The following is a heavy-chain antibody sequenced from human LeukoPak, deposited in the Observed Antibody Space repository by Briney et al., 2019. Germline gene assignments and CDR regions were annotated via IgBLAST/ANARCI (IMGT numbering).Heavy chain of an antibody. CDR3: ARARGPGYCSSTSCYTGNDAFDI. D-gene: IGHD2-2*02. V-gene: IGHV1-69*13. Sequence: GASVKVSCKASGYTFTSYGISWVRQAPGQGLEWMGGIIPIFGTANYAQKFQGRVTITADESTSTAYMELSSLRSEDTAVYYCARARGPGYCSSTSCYTGNDAFDIWGQGTMVTVSS. CDR2: IIPIFGTA. CDR1: GYTFTSYG. J-gene: IGHJ3*02.